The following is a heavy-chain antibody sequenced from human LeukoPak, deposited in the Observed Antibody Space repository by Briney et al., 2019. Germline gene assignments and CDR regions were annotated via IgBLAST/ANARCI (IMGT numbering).Heavy chain of an antibody. J-gene: IGHJ4*02. V-gene: IGHV3-15*01. Sequence: GGSLRLSCAVSGFTFSNAWMSWVRQAPGKGLEWVGRIKSKTDGGTTDYAAPVKGRFTISRDDSKNTLYLQMNSLKTEDTAVYYCTTSSTYYYDSSGYFLGDYWGQGTLVTVSS. CDR1: GFTFSNAW. CDR3: TTSSTYYYDSSGYFLGDY. D-gene: IGHD3-22*01. CDR2: IKSKTDGGTT.